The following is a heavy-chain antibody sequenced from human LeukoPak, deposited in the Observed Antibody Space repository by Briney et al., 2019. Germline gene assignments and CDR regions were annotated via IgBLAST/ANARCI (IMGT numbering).Heavy chain of an antibody. D-gene: IGHD1-1*01. Sequence: GGSLRLSCAASGFTFSGSPMHWVRQASGKGLEWVGRIRTKANNYATAYAASVKGRFTISRDDSKNTAYLQMNSLKTEDTAVYYCTRVGTTKETTDVWGKGTTVTVSS. J-gene: IGHJ6*04. CDR2: IRTKANNYAT. CDR1: GFTFSGSP. CDR3: TRVGTTKETTDV. V-gene: IGHV3-73*01.